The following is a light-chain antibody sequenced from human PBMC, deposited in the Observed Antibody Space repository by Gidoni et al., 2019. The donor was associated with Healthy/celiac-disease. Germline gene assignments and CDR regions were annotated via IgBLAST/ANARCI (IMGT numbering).Light chain of an antibody. CDR1: QSISSY. V-gene: IGKV1-39*01. Sequence: DIQMTQSPSSLAASVGDRVPITCRASQSISSYLHWYQQKPGKAPKLLICAASSLQSGVPSRFSGSGSGTDFTLTISSLQPEDFATYYCQQSYSTPLTFGGGTKVEIK. J-gene: IGKJ4*01. CDR3: QQSYSTPLT. CDR2: AAS.